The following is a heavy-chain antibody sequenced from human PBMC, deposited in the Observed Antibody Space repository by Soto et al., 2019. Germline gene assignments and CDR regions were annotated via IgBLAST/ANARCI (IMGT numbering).Heavy chain of an antibody. J-gene: IGHJ6*03. CDR1: GYTFTSYG. Sequence: ASVKVSCKASGYTFTSYGISWVRQAPGQGLEWMGWISAYNGNTNFAQKLQGRVTMTTDTSTSTAYMELRSLRSDVTAVYYCARDLGDYDFWSGYLNYYYMDVWGKGTTVTVSS. V-gene: IGHV1-18*01. CDR3: ARDLGDYDFWSGYLNYYYMDV. CDR2: ISAYNGNT. D-gene: IGHD3-3*01.